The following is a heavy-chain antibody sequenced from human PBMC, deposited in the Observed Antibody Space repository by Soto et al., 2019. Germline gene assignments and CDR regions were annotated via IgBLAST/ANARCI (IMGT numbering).Heavy chain of an antibody. CDR2: ISGSGGST. CDR1: GFTFSIYA. J-gene: IGHJ4*02. CDR3: AKAPVVDIVATIGWAHFDY. V-gene: IGHV3-23*01. D-gene: IGHD5-12*01. Sequence: WGSLRISCATSGFTFSIYAMNWVRQAPGKGLEWVSAISGSGGSTYYADSVKGRFTISIDNSKNTLYLQMNSLRAEDTAVYYCAKAPVVDIVATIGWAHFDYWGQGTMVTVSS.